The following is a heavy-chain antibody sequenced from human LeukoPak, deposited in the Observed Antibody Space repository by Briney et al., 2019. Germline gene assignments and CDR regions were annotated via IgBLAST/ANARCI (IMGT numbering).Heavy chain of an antibody. CDR2: INPSGGST. CDR3: ARGRDMAIAAAGLGNFDY. V-gene: IGHV1-46*01. CDR1: GYTFTSYY. D-gene: IGHD6-13*01. Sequence: ASVKVSCKASGYTFTSYYMHWVRQAPGQGLEWMGIINPSGGSTSYAQKFQGRVTMTRDTSTSTVYMELSSLRSGDTAVYYCARGRDMAIAAAGLGNFDYWGQGTLVTVSS. J-gene: IGHJ4*02.